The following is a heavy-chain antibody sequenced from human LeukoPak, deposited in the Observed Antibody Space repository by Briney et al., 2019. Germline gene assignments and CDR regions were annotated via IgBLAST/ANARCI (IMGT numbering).Heavy chain of an antibody. CDR2: TSPDEGLK. Sequence: GGSLRLSCAASGFTFSTYAMHWVRQAPGKGLEWVAVTSPDEGLKFYGDSVKGRFTISRDNSKNTMYLQMNNLREEDTAVYYCTRDPILGAPDYFDYWGQGTLVTVSS. V-gene: IGHV3-30*04. J-gene: IGHJ4*02. D-gene: IGHD2-21*01. CDR3: TRDPILGAPDYFDY. CDR1: GFTFSTYA.